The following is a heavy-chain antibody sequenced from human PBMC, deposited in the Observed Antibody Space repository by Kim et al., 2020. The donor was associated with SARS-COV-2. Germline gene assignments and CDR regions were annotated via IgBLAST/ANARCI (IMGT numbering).Heavy chain of an antibody. V-gene: IGHV1-69*04. Sequence: SVKGSCKASGATLSSYAISWVRQAPGQGLEWMGRIIPILGIANYAQKFQGRVTITADKSTSTAYMELSSLRSEDTAVYYCARDPGFLEDLLWDYYYGMDVWGRETTVNVP. CDR1: GATLSSYA. CDR3: ARDPGFLEDLLWDYYYGMDV. D-gene: IGHD1-26*01. J-gene: IGHJ6*02. CDR2: IIPILGIA.